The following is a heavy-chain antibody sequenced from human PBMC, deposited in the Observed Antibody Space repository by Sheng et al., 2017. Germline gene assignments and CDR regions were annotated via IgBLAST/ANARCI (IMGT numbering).Heavy chain of an antibody. CDR2: IIPILGIA. CDR1: GGTFSSYT. CDR3: ARDPRSDILTGYEMNWFDP. V-gene: IGHV1-69*08. J-gene: IGHJ5*02. D-gene: IGHD3-9*01. Sequence: QVQLVQSGAEVKKPGSSVKVSCKASGGTFSSYTISWVRQAPGQGLEWMGRIIPILGIANYAQKFQGRVTITADKSTSTAYMELSSLRSEDTAVYYCARDPRSDILTGYEMNWFDPWGQGTLVTVSS.